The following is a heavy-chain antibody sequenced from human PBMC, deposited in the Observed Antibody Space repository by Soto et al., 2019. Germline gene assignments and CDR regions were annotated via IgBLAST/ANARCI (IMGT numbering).Heavy chain of an antibody. CDR3: AKDSSGYYSYYYYGMDV. CDR2: ISGSGGST. Sequence: GGSLSLSCAASGFTFSSYAMSWVRQAPGKGLEWVSAISGSGGSTYYADSVKGRFTISRDNSKNTLYLQMNSLRAEDTAVYYCAKDSSGYYSYYYYGMDVWGQGTTVTVSS. CDR1: GFTFSSYA. D-gene: IGHD3-22*01. V-gene: IGHV3-23*01. J-gene: IGHJ6*01.